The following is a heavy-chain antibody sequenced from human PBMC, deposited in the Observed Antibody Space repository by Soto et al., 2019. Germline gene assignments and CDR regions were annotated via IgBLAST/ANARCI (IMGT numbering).Heavy chain of an antibody. V-gene: IGHV5-51*01. CDR1: GYIFTTYW. Sequence: GESLKISCKGSGYIFTTYWIGWVLQMPGKCLECIGVIYPSDSDSRYSPSFQGQFTFSADKSLITAYLRCNSLKASDSARYYCARQLAWNDAFDFWGQGILVTVSS. CDR3: ARQLAWNDAFDF. CDR2: IYPSDSDS. D-gene: IGHD1-1*01. J-gene: IGHJ4*02.